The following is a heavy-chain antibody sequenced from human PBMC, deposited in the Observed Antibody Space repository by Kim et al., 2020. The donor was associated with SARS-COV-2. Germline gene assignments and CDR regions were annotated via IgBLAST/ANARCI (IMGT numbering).Heavy chain of an antibody. Sequence: ASVKVSCKASGYTFTGYYMHWVRQAPGQGLEWMGRINPNSGGTNYAQKFQGRVTMTRDTSISTAYMELSRLRSDDTAVYYCARSTMVWELLAFDIWGQGTMVTVSS. CDR2: INPNSGGT. CDR1: GYTFTGYY. V-gene: IGHV1-2*06. D-gene: IGHD1-26*01. CDR3: ARSTMVWELLAFDI. J-gene: IGHJ3*02.